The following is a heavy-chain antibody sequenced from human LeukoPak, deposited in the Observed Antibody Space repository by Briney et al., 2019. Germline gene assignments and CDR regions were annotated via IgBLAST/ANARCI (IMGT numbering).Heavy chain of an antibody. D-gene: IGHD4-17*01. CDR2: TWYDGSNK. J-gene: IGHJ6*02. V-gene: IGHV3-33*01. Sequence: GSLRLSCAASGFTLSSYGMHWVRQAPGKGLEWVAVTWYDGSNKYYADSVKGRFTISRDNSKNTLYLQMNSLRAEDTAVYYCARELDGDYVYYYGMDVWGQGTTVTVSS. CDR1: GFTLSSYG. CDR3: ARELDGDYVYYYGMDV.